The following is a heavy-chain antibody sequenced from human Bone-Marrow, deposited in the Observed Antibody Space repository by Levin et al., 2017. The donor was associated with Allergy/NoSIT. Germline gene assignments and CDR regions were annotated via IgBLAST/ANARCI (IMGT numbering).Heavy chain of an antibody. Sequence: SETLSLTCTVSGGSISRSSHYWGWIRQPPGMGLEWIGNINHSGSTYYHSSLKSRVTISVDTSNNLFSLSLSSVTAADTAVYYCARHTWDGHSSLEHWGQGTLVTVSS. CDR3: ARHTWDGHSSLEH. V-gene: IGHV4-39*01. D-gene: IGHD4-11*01. CDR1: GGSISRSSHY. J-gene: IGHJ4*02. CDR2: INHSGST.